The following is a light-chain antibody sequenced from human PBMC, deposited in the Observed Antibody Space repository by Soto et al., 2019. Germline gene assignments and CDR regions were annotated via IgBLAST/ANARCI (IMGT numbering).Light chain of an antibody. CDR2: GAS. V-gene: IGKV3-20*01. Sequence: EIVLTQSPGTLSLSPGERATLSCRASQSVTNDYVAWYQQKPGQAPRLLVYGASNRATGIPDRFSGSGSGTDFTLTISRLEPEDFAVYSCQQYGTSPYTFGQGTKVDIK. CDR3: QQYGTSPYT. J-gene: IGKJ2*01. CDR1: QSVTNDY.